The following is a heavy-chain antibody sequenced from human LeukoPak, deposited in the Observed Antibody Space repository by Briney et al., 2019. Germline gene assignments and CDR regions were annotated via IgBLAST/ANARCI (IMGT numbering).Heavy chain of an antibody. CDR2: ISISGTTI. D-gene: IGHD4-11*01. J-gene: IGHJ5*02. V-gene: IGHV3-11*04. CDR3: ARVALRPIDYSNPEFDP. CDR1: GFTFTDYY. Sequence: GGSLRLSCATSGFTFTDYYMSWIRQAPGKGLEWVSYISISGTTINYADSVKGRFTASRDNAENSMYLQMNSLRAEDTAVYYCARVALRPIDYSNPEFDPWGQGTLVTVSS.